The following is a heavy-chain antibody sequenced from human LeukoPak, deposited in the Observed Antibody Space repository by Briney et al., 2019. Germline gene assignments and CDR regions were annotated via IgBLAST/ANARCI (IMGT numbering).Heavy chain of an antibody. CDR1: GGSISSSTYY. CDR2: KYYSGNS. D-gene: IGHD3-16*01. Sequence: SETLSLTCTVSGGSISSSTYYWGWIRQPPGKGLELIGSKYYSGNSYYNPSLKSRVTMSLDTSKNQFSLNLNSVTAADTAVYYCARAVITFGAAVAKGFDCWGQGTLVTVSS. J-gene: IGHJ4*02. V-gene: IGHV4-39*07. CDR3: ARAVITFGAAVAKGFDC.